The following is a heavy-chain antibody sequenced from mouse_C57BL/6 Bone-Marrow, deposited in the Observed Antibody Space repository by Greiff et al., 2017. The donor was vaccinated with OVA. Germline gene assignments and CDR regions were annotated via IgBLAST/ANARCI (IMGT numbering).Heavy chain of an antibody. CDR2: INPSSGYT. V-gene: IGHV1-7*01. Sequence: VQLQQSGAELAKPGASVKLSCKASGYTFTSYWMLWVKQRPGQGLEWIGYINPSSGYTKYNQKFKDKATLTADKSSRTAYMQLSSLTYEDSAVNYCAPRGSSTAWFAYWGKGTLVTVSA. J-gene: IGHJ3*01. D-gene: IGHD1-1*01. CDR1: GYTFTSYW. CDR3: APRGSSTAWFAY.